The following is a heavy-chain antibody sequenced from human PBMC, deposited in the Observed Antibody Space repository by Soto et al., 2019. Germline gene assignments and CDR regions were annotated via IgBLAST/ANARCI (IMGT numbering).Heavy chain of an antibody. D-gene: IGHD3-16*01. J-gene: IGHJ6*02. CDR2: ISGYNGNT. Sequence: QVQLVQSGTEVKKPGASVKLSCKTSGYTFSSYSITWVRQAPGQGLEWMGWISGYNGNTLYAQQVQDRFTMTTDTPTSTAYMEFRSLRSVDTAVYYCARDIGGGDDVWGQGTRVTVSS. CDR1: GYTFSSYS. CDR3: ARDIGGGDDV. V-gene: IGHV1-18*01.